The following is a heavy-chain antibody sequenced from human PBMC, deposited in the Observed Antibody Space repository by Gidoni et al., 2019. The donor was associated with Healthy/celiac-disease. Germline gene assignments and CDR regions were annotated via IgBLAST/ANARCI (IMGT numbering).Heavy chain of an antibody. D-gene: IGHD3-10*01. J-gene: IGHJ4*02. CDR2: IIPIFGTA. V-gene: IGHV1-69*01. Sequence: QVQLVQSGAEVKKPGSSVKVSCKASGGTFSSYAISWVRQAPGQGLEWMGGIIPIFGTANYAQKFQGRVTITADESTSTAYMELSSLRSEDTAVYYCARIPIRGPGSFGDPRADDYWGQGTLVTVSS. CDR1: GGTFSSYA. CDR3: ARIPIRGPGSFGDPRADDY.